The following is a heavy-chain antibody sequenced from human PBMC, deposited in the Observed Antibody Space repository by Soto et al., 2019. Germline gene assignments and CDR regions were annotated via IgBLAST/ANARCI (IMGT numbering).Heavy chain of an antibody. D-gene: IGHD2-21*01. CDR1: GYTFVDYF. CDR2: ISLRHHST. CDR3: ARELYFCGADCPYYMDY. J-gene: IGHJ4*02. V-gene: IGHV1-46*01. Sequence: ASVKVSCKTSGYTFVDYFIHWVRQAPGQGLEWMGIISLRHHSTNYAQKFQDRHSVTSDPSSTTIYMELSSLGSEDTAVYYCARELYFCGADCPYYMDYWGQGTPVTVSS.